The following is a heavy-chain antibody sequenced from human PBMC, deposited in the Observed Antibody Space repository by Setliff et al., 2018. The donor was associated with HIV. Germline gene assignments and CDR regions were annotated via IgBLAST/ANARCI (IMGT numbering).Heavy chain of an antibody. Sequence: SLRLSCAASGFTFSSYSMNWVRQAPGKGLEWVSSITSSSSHIYYADSVKGRFTISRDNAKNSLYLQMNSLRVEDTAVYYCARGHHYYYDSSVAHQIDYLGQGTLVTVSS. D-gene: IGHD3-22*01. J-gene: IGHJ4*02. CDR2: ITSSSSHI. CDR3: ARGHHYYYDSSVAHQIDY. CDR1: GFTFSSYS. V-gene: IGHV3-21*01.